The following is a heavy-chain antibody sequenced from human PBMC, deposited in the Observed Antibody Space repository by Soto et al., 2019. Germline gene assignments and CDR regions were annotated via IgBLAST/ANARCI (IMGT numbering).Heavy chain of an antibody. Sequence: QVQLQQWGAGLLKPSETLSLTCAVYGGSFSGYYWSWIRQPPEKGLEWIGEINHSGSTNYNPSLKSRVTISIDTSKHQFSLKLSSVTAADTAVYYCARGGRGHIALAGTHYLQHWGQGTLVTVSS. CDR3: ARGGRGHIALAGTHYLQH. J-gene: IGHJ1*01. V-gene: IGHV4-34*01. CDR2: INHSGST. CDR1: GGSFSGYY. D-gene: IGHD6-19*01.